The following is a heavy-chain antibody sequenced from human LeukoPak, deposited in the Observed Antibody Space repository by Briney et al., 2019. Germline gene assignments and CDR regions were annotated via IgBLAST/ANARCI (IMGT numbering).Heavy chain of an antibody. CDR2: IYYSGST. CDR1: VGSIGCYY. CDR3: ARHYGSGTYPLDY. J-gene: IGHJ4*02. D-gene: IGHD3-10*01. V-gene: IGHV4-59*08. Sequence: PSETLSLTCSVSVGSIGCYYWSWIRPPPGKGLAWVAFIYYSGSTNYNPSLKNRPHISVETSKNQFSLKLNSLTAADTAVYYCARHYGSGTYPLDYWGQGALVTVSS.